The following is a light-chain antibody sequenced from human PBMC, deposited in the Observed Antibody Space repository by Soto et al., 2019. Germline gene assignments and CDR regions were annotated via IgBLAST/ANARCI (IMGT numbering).Light chain of an antibody. Sequence: QSALTQPASVSGSPGQSITISCTGSNTDIGYYNYVSWYQQLPGTAPKLLIYSNNQRPSGVPDRFSGSKSGTSASLAISGLQSEDEADYYCAAWDDSLNGVVFGGGTKVTVL. CDR1: NTDIGYYNY. CDR2: SNN. V-gene: IGLV1-44*01. CDR3: AAWDDSLNGVV. J-gene: IGLJ2*01.